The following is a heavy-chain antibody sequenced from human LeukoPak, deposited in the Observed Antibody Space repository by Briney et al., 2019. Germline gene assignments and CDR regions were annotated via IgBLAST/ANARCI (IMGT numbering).Heavy chain of an antibody. V-gene: IGHV1-18*01. CDR1: GYTFTNYG. D-gene: IGHD2-2*01. CDR2: ISAYNGNT. CDR3: TRVGCSSITCYPERDY. J-gene: IGHJ4*02. Sequence: ASVKVSCKASGYTFTNYGISWVRQPPGQGLEWMAWISAYNGNTKYAQKFQGRVTMTTDTSTSTAYMELRSLRSDDTAVYYCTRVGCSSITCYPERDYWGQGTLVTVSS.